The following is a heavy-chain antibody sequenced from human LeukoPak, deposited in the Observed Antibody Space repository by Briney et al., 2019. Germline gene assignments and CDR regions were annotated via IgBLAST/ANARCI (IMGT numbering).Heavy chain of an antibody. CDR3: ARGWYRGYAHYGMDV. J-gene: IGHJ6*02. V-gene: IGHV3-30*04. CDR1: GFTFSSYA. Sequence: GGSLRLSCAASGFTFSSYAMYWVRQAPGKGLEWVAVISYDGSDKYYADSVKGRFTISRDNSKNTLYLQMNSLRVEDTAVYYCARGWYRGYAHYGMDVWGQGTTVTVSS. D-gene: IGHD5-12*01. CDR2: ISYDGSDK.